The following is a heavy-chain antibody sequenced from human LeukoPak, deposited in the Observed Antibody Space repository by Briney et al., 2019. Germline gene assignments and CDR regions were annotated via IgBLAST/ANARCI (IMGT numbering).Heavy chain of an antibody. V-gene: IGHV4-59*01. CDR3: ARGDMTTNYYYGMDV. D-gene: IGHD4-11*01. Sequence: SETLSLTRAVYGGSFSGYYWSWIRQPPGKGLEWIGYIYYSGSTNYNPSLKSRVTISVDTSKNQFSLKLSSVTAADTAVYYCARGDMTTNYYYGMDVWGQGTTVTVSS. J-gene: IGHJ6*02. CDR1: GGSFSGYY. CDR2: IYYSGST.